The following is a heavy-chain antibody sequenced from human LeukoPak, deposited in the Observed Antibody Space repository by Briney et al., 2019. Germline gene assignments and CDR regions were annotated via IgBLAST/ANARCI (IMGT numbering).Heavy chain of an antibody. CDR1: GGSISSYY. J-gene: IGHJ4*02. CDR3: ARDHRGSGSYYPSYFDY. V-gene: IGHV4-59*01. D-gene: IGHD3-10*01. CDR2: IYYSGST. Sequence: PSVTLSLTCTVSGGSISSYYWSWIRQPPGKGLEWIGYIYYSGSTNYNPSLKSRVTISVDTSKNQFSLKLSSVTAADTAVYYCARDHRGSGSYYPSYFDYWGQGTLVTVSS.